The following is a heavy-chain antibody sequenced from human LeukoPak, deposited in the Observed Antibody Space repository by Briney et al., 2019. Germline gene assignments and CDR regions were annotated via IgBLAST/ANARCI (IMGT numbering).Heavy chain of an antibody. CDR2: IYGNGST. V-gene: IGHV4-4*07. D-gene: IGHD3-16*01. CDR1: GDPISDYC. CDR3: ARVGEWLFDIDV. Sequence: SETLSLTCTVSGDPISDYCWTWIRQPAGKGLEWIGRIYGNGSTNYNPSLKSRVAMSIDTSKMQFSLKLRYVTAADTAVYYCARVGEWLFDIDVWGKGTTVIVSS. J-gene: IGHJ6*03.